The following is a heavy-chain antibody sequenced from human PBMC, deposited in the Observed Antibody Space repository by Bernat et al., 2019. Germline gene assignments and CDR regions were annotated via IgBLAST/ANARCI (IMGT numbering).Heavy chain of an antibody. CDR2: ISYDGSNK. J-gene: IGHJ3*02. V-gene: IGHV3-30-3*01. CDR1: GFTFSSYA. CDR3: ARSAPWLLRAFDI. Sequence: QVQLVESGGGVVQPGRSLRLSCAASGFTFSSYAMHWVRQAPGKGLEWVAVISYDGSNKYYADSVKGRFTISSDNSKNTLYLQMNSLRAEDTAVYYCARSAPWLLRAFDIWGQGTMVTVSS. D-gene: IGHD3-22*01.